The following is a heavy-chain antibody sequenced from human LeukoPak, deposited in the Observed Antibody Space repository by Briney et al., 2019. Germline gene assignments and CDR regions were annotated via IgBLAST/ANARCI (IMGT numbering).Heavy chain of an antibody. D-gene: IGHD3-3*01. J-gene: IGHJ6*03. CDR1: GYTFTSYG. Sequence: ASVKVSCKASGYTFTSYGISWVRQAPGQGLEWMGWISAYNGNTNYAQKLQGRVTITTDTSTSTAYMELRSLRSDDTAVYYCARDAYDFWSVAHMDVGGKGTTVTVS. V-gene: IGHV1-18*01. CDR2: ISAYNGNT. CDR3: ARDAYDFWSVAHMDV.